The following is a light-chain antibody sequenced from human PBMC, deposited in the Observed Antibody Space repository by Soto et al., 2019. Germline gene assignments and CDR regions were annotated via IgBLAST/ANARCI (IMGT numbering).Light chain of an antibody. CDR1: QSVTNNF. CDR2: GAS. V-gene: IGKV3-20*01. Sequence: IVLTQSPGTLSLSPGERATLSCGASQSVTNNFLAWYQQKPCQAPRLLIYGASSMATGVPDRFRGSGSGTDFTLTISTLEPGDFAVYYCQQYGTPLFTFGPGTKVDIK. J-gene: IGKJ3*01. CDR3: QQYGTPLFT.